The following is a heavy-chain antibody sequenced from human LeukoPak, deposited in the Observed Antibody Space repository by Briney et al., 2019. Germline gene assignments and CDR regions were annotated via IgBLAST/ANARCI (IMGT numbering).Heavy chain of an antibody. V-gene: IGHV4-39*01. CDR3: ARFITTTGSFDY. D-gene: IGHD1-1*01. CDR2: IYYSGST. Sequence: SETLSLTCTVSGGSISSSSYFWGWIRRPPGKGLEWIGSIYYSGSTYHNPSLKSRVTISVDTSKNQFSLKLSSVTAAGTAMYYCARFITTTGSFDYWGQGTLVTVSS. CDR1: GGSISSSSYF. J-gene: IGHJ4*02.